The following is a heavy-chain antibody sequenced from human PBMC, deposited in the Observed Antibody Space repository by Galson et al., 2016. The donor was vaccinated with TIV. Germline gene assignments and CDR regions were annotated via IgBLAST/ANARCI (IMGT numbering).Heavy chain of an antibody. J-gene: IGHJ4*02. D-gene: IGHD2-2*01. V-gene: IGHV3-30*01. CDR3: ARDRGILDCRRSNCYYYPNYFFVY. CDR2: ISYDGRIE. Sequence: SLRLSCAASGFTFSNYPMHWVRQTPGKGLEWVAVISYDGRIEDYADSVKGRFTISRDDSRNTLYLQRNSLRTEDTAIYYCARDRGILDCRRSNCYYYPNYFFVYWGQGALVTVSS. CDR1: GFTFSNYP.